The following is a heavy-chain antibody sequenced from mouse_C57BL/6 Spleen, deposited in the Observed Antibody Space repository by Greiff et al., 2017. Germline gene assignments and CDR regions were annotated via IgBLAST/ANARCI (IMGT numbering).Heavy chain of an antibody. V-gene: IGHV1-49*01. CDR3: ARGGKGVLYAMDY. CDR1: YFAFMASA. Sequence: LQQSGAELVRPGSSVKLSCKDSYFAFMASAMHWVKQRPGHGLEWIGSFTMYSDAAESSENFKGKATLTANTSSGTAYMELSSLTSEDSAVSYCARGGKGVLYAMDYWGQGTSVTVSS. J-gene: IGHJ4*01. D-gene: IGHD3-3*01. CDR2: FTMYSDAA.